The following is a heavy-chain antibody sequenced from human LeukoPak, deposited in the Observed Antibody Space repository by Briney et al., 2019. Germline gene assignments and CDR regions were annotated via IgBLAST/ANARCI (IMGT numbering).Heavy chain of an antibody. D-gene: IGHD6-19*01. CDR2: IYYNGST. V-gene: IGHV4-38-2*02. CDR3: ARLAYSSGWERRGVLYYFDY. CDR1: GYSISSGYY. Sequence: SETLSLTCTVSGYSISSGYYWGWIRPPPGKGLEWIGSIYYNGSTYYNPSLKSRVTISVDTSKNQFSLKLSSVTAADTAVYYCARLAYSSGWERRGVLYYFDYWGQGTLVTVSS. J-gene: IGHJ4*02.